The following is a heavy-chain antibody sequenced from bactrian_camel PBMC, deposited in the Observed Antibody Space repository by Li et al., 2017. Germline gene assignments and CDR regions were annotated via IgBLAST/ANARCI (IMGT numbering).Heavy chain of an antibody. Sequence: HVQLVESGGGSVQAGGSLRLSCAASGYTTTYCMGWFRQAPGKAREGIAGINSDGTTDYFADSVKGRFTISKDNAKNTLYLQMNSLKPEDTATYYCAAVQRSCDWYSSRVDVVCRGQGTQVTVS. CDR3: AAVQRSCDWYSSRVDVVC. J-gene: IGHJ6*01. D-gene: IGHD6*01. CDR2: INSDGTT. CDR1: GYTTTYC. V-gene: IGHV3S53*01.